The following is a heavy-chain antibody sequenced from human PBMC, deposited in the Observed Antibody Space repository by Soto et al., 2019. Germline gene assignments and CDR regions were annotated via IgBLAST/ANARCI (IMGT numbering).Heavy chain of an antibody. CDR1: GDSISTFH. Sequence: SEPLSLTCTVPGDSISTFHWSWIRQPPGKGLEWIGYVYYTGDTNYNPSLKSRVTMSIDTSENQFSLKLSSVTAEDTAVYYCASYDRRSARYTLDSCGQQTLLPVSS. D-gene: IGHD3-10*01. CDR3: ASYDRRSARYTLDS. CDR2: VYYTGDT. J-gene: IGHJ4*02. V-gene: IGHV4-59*01.